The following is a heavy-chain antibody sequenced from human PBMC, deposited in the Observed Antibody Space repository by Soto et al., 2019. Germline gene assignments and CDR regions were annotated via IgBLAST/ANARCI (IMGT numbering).Heavy chain of an antibody. CDR1: GFTFSSYG. J-gene: IGHJ4*02. D-gene: IGHD6-19*01. CDR3: AREWSISVAAPGY. CDR2: ISNNGINT. V-gene: IGHV3-30*19. Sequence: GGSLRLSCAASGFTFSSYGMHWVRQAPGKGLEWVAGISNNGINTHYADSVKGRFTISRDNSKNTLYVQMNSLGAEDTAVYYCAREWSISVAAPGYWGQGTLVTVSS.